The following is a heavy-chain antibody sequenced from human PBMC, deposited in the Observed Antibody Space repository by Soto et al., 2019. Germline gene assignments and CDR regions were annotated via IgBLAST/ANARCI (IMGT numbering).Heavy chain of an antibody. Sequence: ASVKVSCKASGGTFSNHAISWVRQAPGQGLEWVGGIIPMFPTADYAQRFQGRVTIARDTSASTAYMELSSLRSEDTAVYYCARGDYHDRNDYYPLAYWGQGALVTVSS. J-gene: IGHJ4*02. CDR3: ARGDYHDRNDYYPLAY. CDR1: GGTFSNHA. V-gene: IGHV1-69*05. D-gene: IGHD3-22*01. CDR2: IIPMFPTA.